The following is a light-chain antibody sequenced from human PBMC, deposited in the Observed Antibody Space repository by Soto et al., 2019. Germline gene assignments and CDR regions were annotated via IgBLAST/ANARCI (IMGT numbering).Light chain of an antibody. CDR1: QSVTSN. V-gene: IGKV3-15*01. J-gene: IGKJ1*01. Sequence: EIVMTQSPATLSGSPLEIATISFMASQSVTSNLAWYHQKPGQAPSRLIYGASTRATGSAARFSGSGSGTEVTLTISSLLSEDFAVYYCQQYNNWSSWTFGQGTKVDIK. CDR3: QQYNNWSSWT. CDR2: GAS.